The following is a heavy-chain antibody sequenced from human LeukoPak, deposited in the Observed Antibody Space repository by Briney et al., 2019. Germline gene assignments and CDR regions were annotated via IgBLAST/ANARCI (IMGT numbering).Heavy chain of an antibody. V-gene: IGHV1-3*01. D-gene: IGHD3-3*01. Sequence: GASVKVSCKASGYTFTSYAMHWVRQAPGQRLEWMGWINAGNGNTKYSQKFQGRVTITRDTSASTAYMELSSLRSEDTAVYYCARGPRITIFGVATGPDDYRGQGTLITVSS. J-gene: IGHJ4*02. CDR1: GYTFTSYA. CDR3: ARGPRITIFGVATGPDDY. CDR2: INAGNGNT.